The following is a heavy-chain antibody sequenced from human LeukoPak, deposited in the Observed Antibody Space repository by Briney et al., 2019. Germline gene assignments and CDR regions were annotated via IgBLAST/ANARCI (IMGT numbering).Heavy chain of an antibody. CDR3: AGGLTSDKIDY. D-gene: IGHD4-17*01. Sequence: PSQTLSLTCTVSGGSINSGDYIWTWIRQPPGKGLEWIGRFHHGGSPSYNPSLQSRVTISADTSKNHFSLNLRSVSDADTAVYYCAGGLTSDKIDYWGQGTLVTVSS. V-gene: IGHV4-30-4*01. CDR2: FHHGGSP. J-gene: IGHJ4*02. CDR1: GGSINSGDYI.